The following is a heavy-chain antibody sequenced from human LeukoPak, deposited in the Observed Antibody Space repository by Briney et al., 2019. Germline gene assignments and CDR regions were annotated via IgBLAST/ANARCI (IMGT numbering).Heavy chain of an antibody. J-gene: IGHJ4*02. D-gene: IGHD3-22*01. CDR2: ISSSSTI. CDR1: GFTFSSYS. CDR3: ARAPGNYYDSTGYYSYFDY. Sequence: GGSLRLSCAASGFTFSSYSMNWVRRAPGKGLEWVSYISSSSTIYYADSVKGRFTISRDNAKNSLHLQMNSLRAEDTAVYYCARAPGNYYDSTGYYSYFDYWGQGTLVTVSS. V-gene: IGHV3-48*04.